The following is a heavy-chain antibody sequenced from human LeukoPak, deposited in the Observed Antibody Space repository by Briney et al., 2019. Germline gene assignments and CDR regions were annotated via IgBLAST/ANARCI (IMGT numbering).Heavy chain of an antibody. D-gene: IGHD3-9*01. J-gene: IGHJ4*02. Sequence: SGPTLVNPTQTLTLTCTFSGFSLSTSGMRVSWIRQPPGKALEWLARIDWDDDKFYSTSLKTRLTISKDTSKIQVVLTMTNMGPVDTATYYCARMSTYYDILTGYWVGYYFDYWGQGTLVTVSS. CDR1: GFSLSTSGMR. CDR2: IDWDDDK. CDR3: ARMSTYYDILTGYWVGYYFDY. V-gene: IGHV2-70*04.